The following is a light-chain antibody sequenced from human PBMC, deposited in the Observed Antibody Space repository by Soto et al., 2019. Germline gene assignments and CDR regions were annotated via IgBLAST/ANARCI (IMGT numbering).Light chain of an antibody. CDR2: EDY. V-gene: IGLV6-57*01. CDR3: QSYDATNQV. J-gene: IGLJ3*02. Sequence: NFMLTQPHSVSESPGKTVTISCTRSSGSIASNYVQWYQQRSGSSPTTVIYEDYQRPSGVPDRFSGSIDSSSNSASLTISGLETEDEADYYCQSYDATNQVFGGGTKLTVL. CDR1: SGSIASNY.